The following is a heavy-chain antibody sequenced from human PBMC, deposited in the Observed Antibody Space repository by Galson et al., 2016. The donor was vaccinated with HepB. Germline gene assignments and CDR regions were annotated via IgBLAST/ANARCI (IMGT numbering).Heavy chain of an antibody. CDR1: GYTFTSYG. D-gene: IGHD5-12*01. CDR2: INAGKGST. CDR3: ARGDWGRGNRGYDYTSGWFGP. V-gene: IGHV1-3*01. Sequence: SVKVSCKASGYTFTSYGISWVRQAPGQRLEWMGWINAGKGSTEHSQRFQGRITITRDTSATTAYMELSSLRSEDTAVYYCARGDWGRGNRGYDYTSGWFGPWGQGTLVIVSS. J-gene: IGHJ5*02.